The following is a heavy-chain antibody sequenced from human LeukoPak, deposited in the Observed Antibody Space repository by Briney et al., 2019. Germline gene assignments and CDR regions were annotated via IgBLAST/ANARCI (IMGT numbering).Heavy chain of an antibody. CDR1: GGSISSSSYY. CDR2: IYYSGST. D-gene: IGHD6-13*01. CDR3: ARGYSSSWYFNWFDP. J-gene: IGHJ5*02. V-gene: IGHV4-39*01. Sequence: SETLSLTCTVSGGSISSSSYYWGWIRQPPGKGLEWIGSIYYSGSTYYNPSLKSRVTISVDTPKNQFSLKLSSVTAADTAVYYCARGYSSSWYFNWFDPWGQGTLVTVSS.